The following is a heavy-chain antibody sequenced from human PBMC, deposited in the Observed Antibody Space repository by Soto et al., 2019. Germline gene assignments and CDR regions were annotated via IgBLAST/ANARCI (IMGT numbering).Heavy chain of an antibody. V-gene: IGHV4-4*07. D-gene: IGHD3-9*01. J-gene: IGHJ3*02. CDR1: GGSISSYY. Sequence: QVQLQESGPGLVKPSETLSLTCTVSGGSISSYYWSWIRQPAGKGLEWIGRIYTSGSTNYNPSLKSRVTMSVDTSKNQFSLKLSSVTAADTAVYYCARAPFRDDILTGYSMTFDIWGQGTMVTVSS. CDR2: IYTSGST. CDR3: ARAPFRDDILTGYSMTFDI.